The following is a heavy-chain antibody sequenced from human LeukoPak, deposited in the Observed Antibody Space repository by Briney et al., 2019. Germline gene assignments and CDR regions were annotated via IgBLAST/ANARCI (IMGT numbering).Heavy chain of an antibody. Sequence: PGRSLRLSCAASGFTFSSYSMNWVRQAPGKGLEWVSSISTSSSYIFYADSVKGRFTISRDNAKNSLYLQMNSLRAEDTAVYYCARDSSGYNSLDAFDIWGQGTMVTVSS. CDR2: ISTSSSYI. D-gene: IGHD5-24*01. CDR3: ARDSSGYNSLDAFDI. V-gene: IGHV3-21*01. J-gene: IGHJ3*02. CDR1: GFTFSSYS.